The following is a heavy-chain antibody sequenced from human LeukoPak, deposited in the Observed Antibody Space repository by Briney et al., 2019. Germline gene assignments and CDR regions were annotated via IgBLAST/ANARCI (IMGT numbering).Heavy chain of an antibody. CDR2: IPSGGGTT. J-gene: IGHJ4*02. V-gene: IGHV3-23*01. Sequence: PGGSLRLSCAASGFTFSNYAMSWVRQAPGKALEWVSAIPSGGGTTYYAGSVKGRFTISRDNSKNTLYLQMNSLKAEDTAGYYCARDPPRAAWVFDYWGQGTLVSVSS. CDR3: ARDPPRAAWVFDY. D-gene: IGHD6-25*01. CDR1: GFTFSNYA.